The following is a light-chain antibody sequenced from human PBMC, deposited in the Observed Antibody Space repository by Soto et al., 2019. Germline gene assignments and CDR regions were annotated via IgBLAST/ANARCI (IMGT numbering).Light chain of an antibody. Sequence: EIVLTQSPATLSLSPGERATLSCGASQSVSNSYLAWYQQKPGLAPRVLIYDASSRATGIPDRFSGSGSGTDFTLTISRLEPGDFAVYYCQQYGSSPHVFGGGTKVDIK. CDR3: QQYGSSPHV. V-gene: IGKV3D-20*01. J-gene: IGKJ4*01. CDR2: DAS. CDR1: QSVSNSY.